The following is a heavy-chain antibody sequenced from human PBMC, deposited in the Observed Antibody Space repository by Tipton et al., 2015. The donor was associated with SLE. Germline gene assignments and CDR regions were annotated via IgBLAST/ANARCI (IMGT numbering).Heavy chain of an antibody. V-gene: IGHV1-2*02. CDR2: INPNSGGT. CDR1: GYTFTDHY. Sequence: QLVQSGPEVKMPGASVKVSCKASGYTFTDHYIHWARQAPGQGLEWMGWINPNSGGTIYAQKFQGRVTMTRDTSISTAYMELSRLRSDDTAVYYCARSEYRYGMWKYFQHWGQGTQVTVTS. J-gene: IGHJ1*01. CDR3: ARSEYRYGMWKYFQH. D-gene: IGHD5-18*01.